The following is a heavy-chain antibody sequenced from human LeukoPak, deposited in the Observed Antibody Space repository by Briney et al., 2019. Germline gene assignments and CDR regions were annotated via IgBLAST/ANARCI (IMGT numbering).Heavy chain of an antibody. J-gene: IGHJ4*02. CDR2: ISSSSSYI. CDR1: GFTFSSYS. V-gene: IGHV3-21*04. CDR3: AKPRFYYGSGSFYADY. Sequence: PGGSLRLSCAASGFTFSSYSMNWVRQAPGKGLEWVSSISSSSSYIYYADSVKGRFTISRDNAKNTLYLLMNSLRAEDAAIYYCAKPRFYYGSGSFYADYWGQGTLVTVSS. D-gene: IGHD3-10*01.